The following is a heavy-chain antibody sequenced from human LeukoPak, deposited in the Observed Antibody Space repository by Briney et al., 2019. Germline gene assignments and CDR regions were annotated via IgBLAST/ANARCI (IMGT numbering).Heavy chain of an antibody. Sequence: GGSLRLSCAASGFTFSSYGMNWVRRAPGKGLEWVSYISSLSTNIYYADSIKGRFTISRDNATNSLYLQMNSLRAEDTAVYYCARDLGLDGDWGQGTLVTVSS. CDR3: ARDLGLDGD. CDR1: GFTFSSYG. J-gene: IGHJ4*02. D-gene: IGHD2-2*03. CDR2: ISSLSTNI. V-gene: IGHV3-48*01.